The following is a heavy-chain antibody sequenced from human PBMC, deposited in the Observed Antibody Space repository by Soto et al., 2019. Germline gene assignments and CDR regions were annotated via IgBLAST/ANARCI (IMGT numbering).Heavy chain of an antibody. CDR3: AREKHLVPAANIGAELIYHGMDV. J-gene: IGHJ6*02. V-gene: IGHV1-69*12. CDR2: IIPIFGTA. D-gene: IGHD2-2*01. Sequence: QVQLVQSGAEVKKPGSSVKVSCKASGGTFSSYAISWVRQAPGQGLEWMGGIIPIFGTANYAQKFQGRVTITADESTSTAYMELSSLRSEDTAVYYCAREKHLVPAANIGAELIYHGMDVWGQGTTVTVSS. CDR1: GGTFSSYA.